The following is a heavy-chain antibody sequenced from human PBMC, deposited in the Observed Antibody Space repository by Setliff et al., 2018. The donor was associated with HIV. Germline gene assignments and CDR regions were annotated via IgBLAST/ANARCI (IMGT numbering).Heavy chain of an antibody. Sequence: GGSLRLSCVTSGFNFDDYGMSWVRQAPGKGLEWVSGINWNGGSTGYADSVKGRFTISRDYGKNSLYLQMDSLRAEDTAVYYCARGDVWGGTTPNDALDMWGQGTTVTVSS. D-gene: IGHD3-16*01. CDR2: INWNGGST. J-gene: IGHJ3*02. V-gene: IGHV3-20*04. CDR1: GFNFDDYG. CDR3: ARGDVWGGTTPNDALDM.